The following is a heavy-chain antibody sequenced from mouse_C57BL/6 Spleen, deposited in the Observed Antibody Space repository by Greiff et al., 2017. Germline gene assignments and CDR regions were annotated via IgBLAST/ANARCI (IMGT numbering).Heavy chain of an antibody. CDR3: ARSGGTDYYAMDY. J-gene: IGHJ4*01. V-gene: IGHV1-69*01. D-gene: IGHD1-1*02. CDR1: GYTFTSYW. CDR2: IDPSDSYT. Sequence: QVQLQQPGAELVMPGASVKLSCKASGYTFTSYWLHWVKQRPGQGLEWIGEIDPSDSYTNYNQKFKGKSTLTVDKSSSTAYMQLSSLTSEDSAVYYCARSGGTDYYAMDYWGQGTSVTVSS.